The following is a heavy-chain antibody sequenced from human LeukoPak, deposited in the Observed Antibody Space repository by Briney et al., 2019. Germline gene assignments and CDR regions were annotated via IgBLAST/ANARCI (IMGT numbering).Heavy chain of an antibody. V-gene: IGHV3-9*01. CDR2: ISWNSGSI. Sequence: GGSLRLSCAASGFTFDDYAMHWVRQAPGKGLEWVSGISWNSGSIGYADSVKGRFTISRDNAKNSLYLQMNSLRAEDTALYYCAKDMARGYGSGSNFDYWGQGTLVTVSS. J-gene: IGHJ4*02. D-gene: IGHD3-10*01. CDR3: AKDMARGYGSGSNFDY. CDR1: GFTFDDYA.